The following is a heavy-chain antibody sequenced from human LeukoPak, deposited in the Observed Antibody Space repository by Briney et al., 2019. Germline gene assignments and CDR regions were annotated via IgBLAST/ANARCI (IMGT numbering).Heavy chain of an antibody. CDR2: ISSTTIYT. V-gene: IGHV3-11*05. CDR3: AKGKYSSGGVPDY. J-gene: IGHJ4*02. CDR1: GFTFSDYY. Sequence: TGGSLRLSCAASGFTFSDYYMSWIRQAPGKGLEWVSYISSTTIYTNYADSVKGRFTVSRDNSKNTLYLQINSLRGEDTAVYYCAKGKYSSGGVPDYWGQGTLVTVSS. D-gene: IGHD6-19*01.